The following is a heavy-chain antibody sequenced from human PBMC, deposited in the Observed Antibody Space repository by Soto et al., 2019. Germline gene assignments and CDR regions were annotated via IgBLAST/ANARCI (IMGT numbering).Heavy chain of an antibody. Sequence: SETLSLTCTVSGFSISRSSDYWGWIRQPPGTGLEWIGEINHSGSTNYNPSLKSRVTISVDTSKNQFSLKLTSVTAADTAVYYCARDKITGLFDYWGQGTLVTVSS. D-gene: IGHD2-8*02. V-gene: IGHV4-39*07. CDR1: GFSISRSSDY. J-gene: IGHJ4*02. CDR3: ARDKITGLFDY. CDR2: INHSGST.